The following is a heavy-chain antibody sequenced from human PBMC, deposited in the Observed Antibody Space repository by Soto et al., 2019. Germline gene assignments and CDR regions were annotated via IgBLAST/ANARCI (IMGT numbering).Heavy chain of an antibody. Sequence: QVQLVQSGAEVKKPGSSVKVSCKASGGTFSSYTISWVRQAPGQGLEWMGRIIPILGIANYEQKFQGRVTITADKSTSTAYMELSSLRSEDTAVYYCARPLTEMATSDAFDIWGQGTMVTVSS. CDR2: IIPILGIA. D-gene: IGHD5-12*01. J-gene: IGHJ3*02. V-gene: IGHV1-69*02. CDR1: GGTFSSYT. CDR3: ARPLTEMATSDAFDI.